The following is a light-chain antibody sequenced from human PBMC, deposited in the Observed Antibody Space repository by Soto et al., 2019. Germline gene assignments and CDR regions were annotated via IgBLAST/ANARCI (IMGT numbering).Light chain of an antibody. V-gene: IGLV2-14*01. CDR1: SSDIGNYNY. CDR2: EVN. CDR3: SSYTSTTTLAV. J-gene: IGLJ2*01. Sequence: QPVLTQPASVSGSPGQSITISCTGTSSDIGNYNYVSWYQQYPGKAPKLMIFEVNNRPSGVSNRFSGSKSGNTASLTISGLRAEDEADYYCSSYTSTTTLAVFGGGTKVTVL.